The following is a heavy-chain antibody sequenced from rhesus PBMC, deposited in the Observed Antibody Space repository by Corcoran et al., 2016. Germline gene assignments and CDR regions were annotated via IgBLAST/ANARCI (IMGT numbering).Heavy chain of an antibody. CDR2: VNGNSGST. CDR1: GASISSVW. V-gene: IGHV4-80*01. Sequence: VQLQESGPGLVTPSETLSLHCAAAGASISSVWWSLIRPPSGTGLEWIGEVNGNSGSTYYNPSLKSRVTISKDASKNQFSLKLSSVTAADTAVYYCARGDSSGWHVDYWGQGVLVTVSS. CDR3: ARGDSSGWHVDY. J-gene: IGHJ4*01. D-gene: IGHD6-31*01.